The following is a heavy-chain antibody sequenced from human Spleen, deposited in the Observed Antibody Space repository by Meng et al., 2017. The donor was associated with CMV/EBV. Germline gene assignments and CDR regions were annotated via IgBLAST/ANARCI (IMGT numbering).Heavy chain of an antibody. J-gene: IGHJ4*02. V-gene: IGHV3-23*01. CDR1: GFTFSDYY. CDR2: ISGSGGST. Sequence: GESLKISCAASGFTFSDYYMSWVRQAPGKGLEWVSAISGSGGSTYYADSVKGRFTISRDNSKNTLYLQMNSLRAEDTAVYYCAKKYCTNGVCHLGYFDYWGQGTLVTVSS. D-gene: IGHD2-8*01. CDR3: AKKYCTNGVCHLGYFDY.